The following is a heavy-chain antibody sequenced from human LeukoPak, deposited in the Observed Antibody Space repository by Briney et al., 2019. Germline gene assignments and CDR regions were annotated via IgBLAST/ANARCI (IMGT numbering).Heavy chain of an antibody. Sequence: AETLSLTCTVSGGSISSYYWSWIRQPPGKGLEWIGYIYYSGSTNYNPSLKSRVTISVDTSKNQFSLKLSSVTAADTAVYYCARANSGSYDYWGQGTLVTVSS. CDR3: ARANSGSYDY. D-gene: IGHD1-26*01. CDR1: GGSISSYY. V-gene: IGHV4-59*01. J-gene: IGHJ4*02. CDR2: IYYSGST.